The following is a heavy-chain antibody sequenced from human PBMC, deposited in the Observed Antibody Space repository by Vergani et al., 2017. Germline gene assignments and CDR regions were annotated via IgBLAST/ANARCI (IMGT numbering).Heavy chain of an antibody. Sequence: QVHLVQSGAEVKKPGASVKVSCKASGYAFTSHHMHWVRQAPGQGLEWMGIINPSGGYTRYSQKFQGRVTMTRDTSTSTVFMELSSLRSEDTAVYYCAREGVTSMVGGVLSSTEVDPWGQGTLVIVSS. CDR3: AREGVTSMVGGVLSSTEVDP. CDR1: GYAFTSHH. CDR2: INPSGGYT. D-gene: IGHD3-10*01. J-gene: IGHJ5*02. V-gene: IGHV1-46*01.